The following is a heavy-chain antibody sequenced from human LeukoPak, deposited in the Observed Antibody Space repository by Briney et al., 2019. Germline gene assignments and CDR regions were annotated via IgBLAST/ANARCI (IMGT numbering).Heavy chain of an antibody. CDR1: GASISSYY. V-gene: IGHV4-59*08. CDR2: IYYSGNT. J-gene: IGHJ5*02. D-gene: IGHD3-22*01. Sequence: SETLSLTCTVSGASISSYYWSWMRQPPGKGLEWIGYIYYSGNTNYNPSLKSRVTISVDTSKNQFSLMLSSVTAADTAVYYCARHGYYFDSSGYLGYWFDPWGQGTLVTVSS. CDR3: ARHGYYFDSSGYLGYWFDP.